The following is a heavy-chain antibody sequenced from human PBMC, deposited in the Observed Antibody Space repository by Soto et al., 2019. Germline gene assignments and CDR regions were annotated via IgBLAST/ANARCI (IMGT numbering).Heavy chain of an antibody. Sequence: PGGSLRLSCAASGFIINRDALSWVRQAPGKGLEWVAAINDRGDTTHYADSVKGRFTISRDTSKNTLYLQMSTVRAEDTAVYYCAKDKPGTTSFDYWGRGTLVTVSS. V-gene: IGHV3-23*01. J-gene: IGHJ4*02. CDR1: GFIINRDA. D-gene: IGHD1-1*01. CDR2: INDRGDTT. CDR3: AKDKPGTTSFDY.